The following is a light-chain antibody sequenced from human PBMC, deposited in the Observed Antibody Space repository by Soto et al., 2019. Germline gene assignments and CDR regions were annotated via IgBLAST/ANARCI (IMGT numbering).Light chain of an antibody. CDR1: QSINRD. CDR2: GAS. V-gene: IGKV3D-15*01. CDR3: QQYKSWPIT. Sequence: VVMTQYKETLSVAPGGSATLTCRASQSINRDLAWYVQKPGQAPRRVVYGASTWATGVPPRFTGSGSGTEFTLTISGLQSEDFAVYYCQQYKSWPITFGQGTLLE. J-gene: IGKJ5*01.